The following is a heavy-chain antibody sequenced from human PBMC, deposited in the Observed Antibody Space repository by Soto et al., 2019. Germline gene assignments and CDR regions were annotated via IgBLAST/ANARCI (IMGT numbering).Heavy chain of an antibody. J-gene: IGHJ6*02. Sequence: QVQLVESGGGVVQPGRSLRLSCAASGFTFSSYGMHWVRQAPGKGLEWVAVISYDGSNKYYADSVKGRFTISRDNSKNTLYLQMTNLRAEDTAVYYCANSETYSSGFHYYYGMDVWGQGTTVTVAS. CDR2: ISYDGSNK. CDR1: GFTFSSYG. V-gene: IGHV3-30*18. D-gene: IGHD6-19*01. CDR3: ANSETYSSGFHYYYGMDV.